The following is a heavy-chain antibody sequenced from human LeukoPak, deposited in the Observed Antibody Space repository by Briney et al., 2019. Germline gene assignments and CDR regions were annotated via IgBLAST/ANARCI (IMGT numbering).Heavy chain of an antibody. Sequence: KPSETLSLTCAVYGGSFSGYYWSWIRQPPGKGLEWIGEINHSGSTNYNPSLKSRVTISVDTSKNQFSLKLSSVTAADTAVYYCARRMAYYYDSSGYKDDYWGQGTLVTVSS. J-gene: IGHJ4*02. V-gene: IGHV4-34*01. CDR3: ARRMAYYYDSSGYKDDY. D-gene: IGHD3-22*01. CDR2: INHSGST. CDR1: GGSFSGYY.